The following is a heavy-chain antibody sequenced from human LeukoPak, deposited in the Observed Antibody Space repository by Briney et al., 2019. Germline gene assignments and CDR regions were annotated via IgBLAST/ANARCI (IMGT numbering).Heavy chain of an antibody. D-gene: IGHD3-3*01. CDR3: ARDSTIFGVVVMGGRPTWFDS. CDR2: ISSPSSTI. Sequence: GGSLRLSCVGSGFMFSSHSMNWVRQAPGKGLEWISYISSPSSTIYYADSVKGRFTISRDNAKNSLYLQMNSLRAEDTAVYYCARDSTIFGVVVMGGRPTWFDSWGQGTLVTV. J-gene: IGHJ5*01. CDR1: GFMFSSHS. V-gene: IGHV3-48*01.